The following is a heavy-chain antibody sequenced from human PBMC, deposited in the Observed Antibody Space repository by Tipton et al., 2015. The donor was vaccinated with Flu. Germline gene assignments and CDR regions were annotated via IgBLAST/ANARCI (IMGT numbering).Heavy chain of an antibody. Sequence: SLRLSCAASGFTFSSYEMDWVRQAPGKGLEWVSYISGSGTTIDYADSVKGRFTISRDNAENSLHLQMNSLRVEDTAVYYCARDGGQWLGHFDYWGQGTLVTVSS. J-gene: IGHJ4*02. CDR1: GFTFSSYE. CDR3: ARDGGQWLGHFDY. CDR2: ISGSGTTI. D-gene: IGHD6-19*01. V-gene: IGHV3-48*03.